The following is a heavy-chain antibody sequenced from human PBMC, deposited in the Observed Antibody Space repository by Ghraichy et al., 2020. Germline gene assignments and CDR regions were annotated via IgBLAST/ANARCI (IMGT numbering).Heavy chain of an antibody. CDR1: GGPISSYY. CDR2: IYYSGST. Sequence: SETLSLTCTVSGGPISSYYWSWIRQPPGKGLEWIGYIYYSGSTNYNPSLKSRVTISVDTSKNQFSLKLSSVTAADTAVYYCARATYSSGWYGGIDYWGQGTLVTVSS. CDR3: ARATYSSGWYGGIDY. J-gene: IGHJ4*02. V-gene: IGHV4-59*01. D-gene: IGHD6-19*01.